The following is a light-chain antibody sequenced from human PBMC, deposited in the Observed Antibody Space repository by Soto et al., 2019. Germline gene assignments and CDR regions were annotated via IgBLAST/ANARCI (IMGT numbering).Light chain of an antibody. V-gene: IGKV1-39*01. CDR3: QQSFLTPFT. J-gene: IGKJ4*01. CDR1: QTLDTY. CDR2: AAS. Sequence: DIQMNQSPTSLSASVGDRVTITCRASQTLDTYLTWFQHRPGHGPTLLIFAASKLQTGVPSRFSGSGSGTEFTLTISSLQPADFATYYCQQSFLTPFTFGGGTRVEIK.